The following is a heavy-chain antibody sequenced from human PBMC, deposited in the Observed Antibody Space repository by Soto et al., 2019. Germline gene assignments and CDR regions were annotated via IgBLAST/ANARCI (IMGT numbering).Heavy chain of an antibody. J-gene: IGHJ6*02. D-gene: IGHD3-3*01. CDR2: IIPIFGTA. V-gene: IGHV1-69*06. CDR3: AADPTHLPSGPTSYYYGMDV. Sequence: ASVKVSCKASGGTFSSYAISWVRQAPGQGLEWMGGIIPIFGTANYAQKFQGRVTITADKSTSTAYMELSSLRSEDTAVYYCAADPTHLPSGPTSYYYGMDVWGQGTTVTVSS. CDR1: GGTFSSYA.